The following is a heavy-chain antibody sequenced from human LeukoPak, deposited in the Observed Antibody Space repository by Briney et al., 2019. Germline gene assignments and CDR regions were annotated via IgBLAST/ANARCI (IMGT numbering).Heavy chain of an antibody. D-gene: IGHD3-22*01. CDR1: GGSISNTFYY. CDR2: INYSGST. V-gene: IGHV4-39*07. Sequence: PSETLSLTCTVSGGSISNTFYYWGWLRQPPGKGLEWIGSINYSGSTNYNPSLKSRVTISVDTSKNQFSLKLSSVTAADTAVYYCARVTGYMIEDYFDYWGQGTLVTVSS. CDR3: ARVTGYMIEDYFDY. J-gene: IGHJ4*02.